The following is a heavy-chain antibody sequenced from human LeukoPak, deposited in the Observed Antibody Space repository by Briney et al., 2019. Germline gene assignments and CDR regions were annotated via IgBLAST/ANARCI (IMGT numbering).Heavy chain of an antibody. V-gene: IGHV1-69*13. D-gene: IGHD2-15*01. J-gene: IGHJ5*02. CDR2: IIPIFGTA. Sequence: ASVKVSCKASGGTFSSYAISWVRQAPGQGLEWMGGIIPIFGTANYAQKFQGRVTITADESTSTAYMELSSLRSEDTAVYYCARDIYCSGGSCYWSWFDPWGQGTLVTVSS. CDR1: GGTFSSYA. CDR3: ARDIYCSGGSCYWSWFDP.